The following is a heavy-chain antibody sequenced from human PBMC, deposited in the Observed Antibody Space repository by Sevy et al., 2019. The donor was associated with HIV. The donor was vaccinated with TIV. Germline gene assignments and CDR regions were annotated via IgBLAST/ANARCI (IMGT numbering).Heavy chain of an antibody. CDR2: VSYDGSHK. CDR1: GFTFSTHG. J-gene: IGHJ4*02. Sequence: GGSLRLSCVASGFTFSTHGMHWVRQAPGKGLEWVAVVSYDGSHKYQVDSVKGRFTISRDNSKNTVYLQMNSLRAVDNGGEYRAGGLGDSTCLYPRFRGQGTLVTVSS. V-gene: IGHV3-30*03. D-gene: IGHD3-16*01. CDR3: AGGLGDSTCLYPRF.